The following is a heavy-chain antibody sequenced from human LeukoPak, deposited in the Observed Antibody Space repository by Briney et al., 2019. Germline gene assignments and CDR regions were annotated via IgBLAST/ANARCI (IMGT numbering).Heavy chain of an antibody. Sequence: VGSLRLSCAASGFTFSIYSMNWVRQAPGKGLEWLSSITSSSNYIYYADSVKGRFTISRDNVQNSLYLQMNSLRAEDTAMYYCARDRGYFDNWGQGTLVTVSS. CDR1: GFTFSIYS. J-gene: IGHJ4*02. CDR2: ITSSSNYI. V-gene: IGHV3-21*01. CDR3: ARDRGYFDN.